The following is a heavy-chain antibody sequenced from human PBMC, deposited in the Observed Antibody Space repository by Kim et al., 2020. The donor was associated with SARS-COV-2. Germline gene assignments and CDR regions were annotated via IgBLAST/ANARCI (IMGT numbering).Heavy chain of an antibody. CDR3: AKSTGADYILDS. J-gene: IGHJ4*02. V-gene: IGHV3-23*01. D-gene: IGHD2-21*01. Sequence: YPDSVKGRFTISRDNSKNTLHLQMNGLGAEDTAVYYCAKSTGADYILDSWGQGTLVTVSS.